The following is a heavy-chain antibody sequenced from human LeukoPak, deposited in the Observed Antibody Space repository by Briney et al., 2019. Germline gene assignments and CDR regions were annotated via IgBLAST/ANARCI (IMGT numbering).Heavy chain of an antibody. Sequence: SETLSLTCAVYGGSFSGYYWSWIRQPPGKGLEWIGEINHSGSTNYNPSLKSRVTMSIDTSKNQFSLNLRSVTAADSAVYYCARGGVTVIVVAIWDQGTLVTVSS. V-gene: IGHV4-34*01. CDR2: INHSGST. CDR3: ARGGVTVIVVAI. D-gene: IGHD3-22*01. CDR1: GGSFSGYY. J-gene: IGHJ4*02.